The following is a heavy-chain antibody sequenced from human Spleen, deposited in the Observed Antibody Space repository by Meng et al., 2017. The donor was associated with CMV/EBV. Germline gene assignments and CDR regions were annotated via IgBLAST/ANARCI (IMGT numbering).Heavy chain of an antibody. Sequence: GESLKISCAASGFIFSSYGMHWVRQAPGKGLEWVAFIRYDGSNKFYADSVKGRFTISRDNSRNTLFLQMDSLRVEDTAVYYCANVPIPYSYGYSSYYGMDVWGQGTTVTVSS. CDR3: ANVPIPYSYGYSSYYGMDV. D-gene: IGHD5-18*01. V-gene: IGHV3-30*02. J-gene: IGHJ6*02. CDR1: GFIFSSYG. CDR2: IRYDGSNK.